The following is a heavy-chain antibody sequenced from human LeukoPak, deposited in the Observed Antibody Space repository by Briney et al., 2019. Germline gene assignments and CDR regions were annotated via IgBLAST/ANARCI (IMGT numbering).Heavy chain of an antibody. V-gene: IGHV1-69*04. CDR1: GGTFSSYA. CDR2: IIPILGIA. CDR3: AREWGAAAGTPTLYYFDY. J-gene: IGHJ4*02. Sequence: SVKVSCKASGGTFSSYAISWVRQAPGQGLEWMGRIIPILGIANYAQKFQGRVTITADKSTSTAYMELSGLRSEDTAVYYCAREWGAAAGTPTLYYFDYWGQGTLVTVSS. D-gene: IGHD6-13*01.